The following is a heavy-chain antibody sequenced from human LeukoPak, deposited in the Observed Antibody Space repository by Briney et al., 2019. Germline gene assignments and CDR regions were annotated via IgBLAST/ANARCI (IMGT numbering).Heavy chain of an antibody. J-gene: IGHJ4*02. CDR3: AKDKSYYYDSGSYGLDY. D-gene: IGHD3-10*01. CDR1: GFTFSSYA. CDR2: ISGSGGGT. Sequence: GGSLRLSCAASGFTFSSYAVSRVRQAPGKGLEWVSAISGSGGGTYYADSVKGRFTISRDNSKNTPYLQMNSLRAEDTAVYYCAKDKSYYYDSGSYGLDYWGQGTLVTVSS. V-gene: IGHV3-23*01.